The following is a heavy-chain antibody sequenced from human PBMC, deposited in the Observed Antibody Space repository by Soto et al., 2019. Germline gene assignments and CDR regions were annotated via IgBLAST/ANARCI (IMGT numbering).Heavy chain of an antibody. CDR1: GFSFSDLW. CDR2: IKKDGNEK. V-gene: IGHV3-7*01. J-gene: IGHJ5*02. Sequence: EVQLVESGGGLVQPGGSLRLSCAASGFSFSDLWMSWVRQAQGKGLEWVANIKKDGNEKYYVDSVKGRFTISRDNAKNSLYLQMNSLRVEDTAVYYCARDRGWWQLDLWGQGTLVAVSS. CDR3: ARDRGWWQLDL. D-gene: IGHD6-19*01.